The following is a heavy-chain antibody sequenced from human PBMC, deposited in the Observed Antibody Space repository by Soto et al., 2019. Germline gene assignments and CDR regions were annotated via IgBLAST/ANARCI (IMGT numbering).Heavy chain of an antibody. CDR3: ARDRDGYNCNYVMDV. Sequence: GGSLRLSCAASGFTFSSYVIHWVRQAPGKGLEWVAVISYDGSNKYYADSVKGRFTISKDNSKNTLYLQMNSLRAEDTAVYYCARDRDGYNCNYVMDVWGQGTTVTVSS. CDR1: GFTFSSYV. J-gene: IGHJ6*02. V-gene: IGHV3-30-3*01. CDR2: ISYDGSNK. D-gene: IGHD5-12*01.